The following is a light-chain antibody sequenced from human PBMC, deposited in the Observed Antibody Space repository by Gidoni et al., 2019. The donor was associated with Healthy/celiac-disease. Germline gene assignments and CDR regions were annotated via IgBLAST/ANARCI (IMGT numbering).Light chain of an antibody. Sequence: IQTTQSPSSLSASVGVRVTITCRGSQSISNYLYWYQQKPGDAPKLLIYAASSLQRGVPSRFSSGRSGTDFTLTISSQQHEDFATYYYQQSYSTPRTFGQGTKVEIK. CDR3: QQSYSTPRT. CDR1: QSISNY. CDR2: AAS. J-gene: IGKJ1*01. V-gene: IGKV1-39*01.